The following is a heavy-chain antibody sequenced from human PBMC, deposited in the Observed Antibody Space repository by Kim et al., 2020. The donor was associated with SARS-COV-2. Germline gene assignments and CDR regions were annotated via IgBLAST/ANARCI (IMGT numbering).Heavy chain of an antibody. J-gene: IGHJ6*02. CDR1: GFTFSSYW. CDR2: INSDGSST. Sequence: GGSLRLSCAASGFTFSSYWMHWVRQAPGKGLVWVSRINSDGSSTSYADSVKGRFTISRDNAKNTLYLQMNSLRAEDTAVYYCAMFDVRFYGSGNPFYYYGMDVWGQGTTVTVSS. D-gene: IGHD3-10*01. CDR3: AMFDVRFYGSGNPFYYYGMDV. V-gene: IGHV3-74*01.